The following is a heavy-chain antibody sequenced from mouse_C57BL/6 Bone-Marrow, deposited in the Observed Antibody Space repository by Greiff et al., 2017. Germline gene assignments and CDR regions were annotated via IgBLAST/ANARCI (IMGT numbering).Heavy chain of an antibody. CDR1: GFTFSDYY. CDR2: INYDGSST. CDR3: ARDPYYYGSSYDWYFDV. J-gene: IGHJ1*03. D-gene: IGHD1-1*01. Sequence: EVQLVESEGGLVQPGSSMKLSCTASGFTFSDYYMAWVRQVPEKGLEWVANINYDGSSTYYLDSLKSRFIISRDNAKNILYLQMSSLKSEDTATYYCARDPYYYGSSYDWYFDVWGTGTTVTVSS. V-gene: IGHV5-16*01.